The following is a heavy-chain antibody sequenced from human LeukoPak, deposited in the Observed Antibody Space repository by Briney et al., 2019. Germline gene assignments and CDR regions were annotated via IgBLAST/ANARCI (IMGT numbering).Heavy chain of an antibody. CDR2: INWNGGST. J-gene: IGHJ4*02. V-gene: IGHV3-20*01. Sequence: GGSLRLSCAASGFTFDDYGMSWVRQAPGKGLEWVSGINWNGGSTGYADSVKGRFTISRDNAKNSLYLQMNSLRAEDTALYHCARGRRAYDGSAPTDYWGQGTLVTVSS. CDR1: GFTFDDYG. CDR3: ARGRRAYDGSAPTDY. D-gene: IGHD3-22*01.